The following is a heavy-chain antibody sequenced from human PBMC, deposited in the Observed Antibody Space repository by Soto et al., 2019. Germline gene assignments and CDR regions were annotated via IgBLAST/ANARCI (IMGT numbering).Heavy chain of an antibody. D-gene: IGHD3-16*02. CDR3: ARGDVYDYIWGSYRWGYFDY. Sequence: GGSLRLSCAASGFTFSSYAMHWVRQAPGKGLEYVSAISSNGGSTYYANSVKGRFTISRDNSKNTLYLQMGSLRAEDMAVYYCARGDVYDYIWGSYRWGYFDYWGQGTLVTVSS. J-gene: IGHJ4*02. CDR2: ISSNGGST. V-gene: IGHV3-64*01. CDR1: GFTFSSYA.